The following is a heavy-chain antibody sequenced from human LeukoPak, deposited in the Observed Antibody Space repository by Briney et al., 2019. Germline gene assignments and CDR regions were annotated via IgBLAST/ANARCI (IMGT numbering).Heavy chain of an antibody. CDR2: IYTSGST. D-gene: IGHD1-26*01. J-gene: IGHJ4*02. CDR1: GGSISSGSYY. CDR3: AVGAPDY. V-gene: IGHV4-61*02. Sequence: SETLSLTCTVSGGSISSGSYYWSWIRQPAGKGLEWIGRIYTSGSTNYNPSLKSRVTISVDTSKNQFSLKLSSVTAADTAVYYCAVGAPDYWGQGTLVTVSS.